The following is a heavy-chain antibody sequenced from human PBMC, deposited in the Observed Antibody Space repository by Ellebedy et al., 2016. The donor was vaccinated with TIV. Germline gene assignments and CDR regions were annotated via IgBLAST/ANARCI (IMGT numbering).Heavy chain of an antibody. D-gene: IGHD2-8*01. CDR1: GFTFSSYW. J-gene: IGHJ4*02. CDR2: IKQDGSEK. V-gene: IGHV3-7*01. Sequence: GESLKISCAASGFTFSSYWMSWVRQAPGKGLEWVANIKQDGSEKYYVYSVKGRFTISRDNAKNSLYLQMNSLRAEDTAVYYCARGYASPNYWGQGTLVTVSS. CDR3: ARGYASPNY.